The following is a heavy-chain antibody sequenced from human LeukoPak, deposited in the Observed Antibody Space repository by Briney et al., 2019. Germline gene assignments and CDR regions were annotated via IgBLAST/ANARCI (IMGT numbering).Heavy chain of an antibody. Sequence: GGSLRLSCAASGFTFGNYWMSWVRQAPGKGLEWVANIKQDGSDKYYVDSGTGRFTISRDNAKNSLYLQMNSLRAEDTAVYYCARWATSFDLWGQGTLVTVSS. J-gene: IGHJ4*02. V-gene: IGHV3-7*01. CDR2: IKQDGSDK. CDR1: GFTFGNYW. D-gene: IGHD6-6*01. CDR3: ARWATSFDL.